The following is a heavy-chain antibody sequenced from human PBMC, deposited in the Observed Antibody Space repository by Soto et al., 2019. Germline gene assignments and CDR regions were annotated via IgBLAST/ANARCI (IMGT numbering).Heavy chain of an antibody. J-gene: IGHJ4*02. CDR2: IYYSGGA. CDR1: GGSISNDY. V-gene: IGHV4-59*01. Sequence: QVQLQESGPGLVKPSESLSLTCSVSGGSISNDYWSWIRQPPGKGLEWLGYIYYSGGANYNPSLKSRVTMSVDTSKNQFSLKLSSVTAADTAVYYCARIRGTYSGYDFWGQGTLVTVSS. CDR3: ARIRGTYSGYDF. D-gene: IGHD5-12*01.